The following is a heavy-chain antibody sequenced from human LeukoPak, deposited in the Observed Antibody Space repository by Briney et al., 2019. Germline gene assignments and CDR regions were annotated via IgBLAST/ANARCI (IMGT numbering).Heavy chain of an antibody. V-gene: IGHV3-21*01. Sequence: GGSLRLSCAASGFTFSSYSMNWVRQAPGKGLEWVSSISSSSSYIYYADSVKGRFTISRDNAKNSLYLQMNSLRAEDTAVYYCEREPWVGATRGGAFDIWGQGTMVTVSS. CDR2: ISSSSSYI. CDR3: EREPWVGATRGGAFDI. CDR1: GFTFSSYS. J-gene: IGHJ3*02. D-gene: IGHD1-26*01.